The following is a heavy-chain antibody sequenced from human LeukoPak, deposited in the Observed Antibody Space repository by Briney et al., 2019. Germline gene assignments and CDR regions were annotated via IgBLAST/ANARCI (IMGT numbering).Heavy chain of an antibody. CDR3: ARDSRAAAGYYDY. J-gene: IGHJ4*02. CDR2: IYHSGST. CDR1: GGSFSGYY. Sequence: PSETLSLTCAVYGGSFSGYYWSWIRQPPGKGLEWIGEIYHSGSTNYNPSLKSRVTISVDKSKNQFSLKLSSVTAADTAAYYCARDSRAAAGYYDYWGQGTLVTVSS. D-gene: IGHD6-13*01. V-gene: IGHV4-34*01.